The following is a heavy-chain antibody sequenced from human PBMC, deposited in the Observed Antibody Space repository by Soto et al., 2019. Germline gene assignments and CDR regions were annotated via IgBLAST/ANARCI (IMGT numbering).Heavy chain of an antibody. CDR3: ARSLADSSGYYYCYGY. CDR2: INPSGGST. J-gene: IGHJ4*02. V-gene: IGHV1-46*01. Sequence: ASVKVSCKASGYTVTSYYMHWVRQAPGQGLEWMGIINPSGGSTSYAQKFQGRVTMTRDTSTSTVYMELSSLRSEDTAVYYCARSLADSSGYYYCYGYWGQGTLVTVSS. D-gene: IGHD3-22*01. CDR1: GYTVTSYY.